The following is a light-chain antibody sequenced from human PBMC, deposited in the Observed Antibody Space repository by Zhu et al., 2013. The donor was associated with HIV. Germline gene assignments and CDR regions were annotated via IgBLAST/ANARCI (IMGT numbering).Light chain of an antibody. Sequence: SYELTQPPSVSVAPGKTARITCGGNNIGSKSVHWYQQKPGQAPVLVVYDDSDRPSGIPERFSGSKSGTSATLGITGLQTGDEADYYCGTWDSSLSVVFGGGTKLTVL. V-gene: IGLV3-21*03. CDR3: GTWDSSLSVV. J-gene: IGLJ2*01. CDR2: DDS. CDR1: NIGSKS.